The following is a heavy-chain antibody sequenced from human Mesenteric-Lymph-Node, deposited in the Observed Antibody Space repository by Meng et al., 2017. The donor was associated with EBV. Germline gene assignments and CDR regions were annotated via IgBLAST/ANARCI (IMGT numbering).Heavy chain of an antibody. CDR2: IFYTGST. CDR3: GSHDSEDAYGWIDP. D-gene: IGHD2-21*01. V-gene: IGHV4-30-4*01. Sequence: QVQLQESGPGLVKPSQTLSLTCAVSGVSISSAGYYWSWVRQSPGRGLEWIGYIFYTGSTYYSPSLKSRLTISMDTSKNQFSLKLSPVTAADTAVYFCGSHDSEDAYGWIDPWGQGALVTVSS. J-gene: IGHJ5*02. CDR1: GVSISSAGYY.